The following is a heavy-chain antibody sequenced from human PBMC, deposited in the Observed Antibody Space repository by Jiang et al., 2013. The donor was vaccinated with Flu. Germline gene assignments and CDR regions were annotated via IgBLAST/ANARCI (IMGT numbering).Heavy chain of an antibody. J-gene: IGHJ4*02. V-gene: IGHV4-34*01. Sequence: LLKPSETLSLTCAVYGGSFSGYYWSWIRQPPGKGLEWIGEINHSGSTNYNPSLKSRVTISVDTSKNQFSLKLSSVTAADTAVYYCASMGYSGSYRSDYWGQGTLVTVSS. CDR3: ASMGYSGSYRSDY. D-gene: IGHD1-26*01. CDR1: GGSFSGYY. CDR2: INHSGST.